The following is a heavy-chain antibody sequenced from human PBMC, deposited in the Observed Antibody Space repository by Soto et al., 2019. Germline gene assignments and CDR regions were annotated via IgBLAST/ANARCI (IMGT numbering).Heavy chain of an antibody. Sequence: EVQLLESGGGLVQPGGSLRLSCAASGFRFSTYAMIWVRQAPGKGLEWVSAITGNGGSTFYADPVKGRYTISRDNSRKTLYLQMNSLRAEDTAVYYCAKDQFSSGWYNDYYDGMNVWGQWTTVTVSS. CDR2: ITGNGGST. CDR3: AKDQFSSGWYNDYYDGMNV. J-gene: IGHJ6*02. V-gene: IGHV3-23*01. CDR1: GFRFSTYA. D-gene: IGHD6-19*01.